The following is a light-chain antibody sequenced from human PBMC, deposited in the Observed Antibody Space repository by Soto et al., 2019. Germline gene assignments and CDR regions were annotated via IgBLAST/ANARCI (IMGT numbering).Light chain of an antibody. Sequence: VLTQPPSVSGAPGQRVTISCTGISSNIGAGYDVHWYQQLPGTAPKLLIYGNSNRPSGVPDRFSGSKSGTSASLAITGLQAEDEADYYCQSYDSSLIGSDVFGTGTKDTVL. CDR1: SSNIGAGYD. J-gene: IGLJ1*01. CDR3: QSYDSSLIGSDV. V-gene: IGLV1-40*01. CDR2: GNS.